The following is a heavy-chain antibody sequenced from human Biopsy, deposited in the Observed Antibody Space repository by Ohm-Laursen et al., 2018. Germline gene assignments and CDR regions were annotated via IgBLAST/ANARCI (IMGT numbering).Heavy chain of an antibody. D-gene: IGHD4-23*01. Sequence: LSLTCAASGFSFSDYHMRWIRQAPGRGLEWVSYISGGGTIYYGDSMKGRVTISRDNAKNSLYLQMHSLRAEDTAVYYCARDTRWSPYSMDVWGQGTTATVSS. V-gene: IGHV3-11*01. CDR2: ISGGGTI. CDR3: ARDTRWSPYSMDV. J-gene: IGHJ6*02. CDR1: GFSFSDYH.